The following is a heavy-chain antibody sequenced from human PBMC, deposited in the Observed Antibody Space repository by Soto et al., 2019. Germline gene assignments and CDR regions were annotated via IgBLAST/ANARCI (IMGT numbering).Heavy chain of an antibody. D-gene: IGHD3-10*01. V-gene: IGHV3-33*01. J-gene: IGHJ5*02. CDR1: GFTFSSYG. CDR2: IWYDGSNK. CDR3: ASAHPRVLQFGFFDP. Sequence: PGGSLRLSCAASGFTFSSYGMHWVRQAPGKGLEWVAVIWYDGSNKYYADSVKGRFTISRDNSKNTLYLQMNSLRAEDTAVYYCASAHPRVLQFGFFDPWGQGTLVTVSS.